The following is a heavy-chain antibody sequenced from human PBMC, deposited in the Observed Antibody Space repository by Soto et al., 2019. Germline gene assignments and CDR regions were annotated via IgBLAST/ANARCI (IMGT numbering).Heavy chain of an antibody. CDR2: ISDSGGST. V-gene: IGHV3-23*01. J-gene: IGHJ4*02. CDR1: GFTFSSYA. Sequence: LRLSCAASGFTFSSYAMSWVRQAPGKGLEWVSGISDSGGSTYYADSVKGRFTISRDNSKNTLYLQMNSLRAEDTAVFYCAKGTYYYGSAPYYFDYWGQGTLVTVSS. D-gene: IGHD3-10*01. CDR3: AKGTYYYGSAPYYFDY.